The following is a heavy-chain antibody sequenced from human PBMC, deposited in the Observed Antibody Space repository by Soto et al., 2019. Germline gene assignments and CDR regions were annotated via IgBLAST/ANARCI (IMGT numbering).Heavy chain of an antibody. J-gene: IGHJ4*02. CDR3: ARGIRLTRPDYYFDY. Sequence: QVQLVQSGAEVKKPGSSVKVSCKASGGTFSSYTISWVRQAPGQGLEWMGRIIPILGIANYAQKFQGRVKITADKSTSTAYMELSSLRSEDTAVYYCARGIRLTRPDYYFDYWGQGTLVTVSS. V-gene: IGHV1-69*02. D-gene: IGHD5-12*01. CDR2: IIPILGIA. CDR1: GGTFSSYT.